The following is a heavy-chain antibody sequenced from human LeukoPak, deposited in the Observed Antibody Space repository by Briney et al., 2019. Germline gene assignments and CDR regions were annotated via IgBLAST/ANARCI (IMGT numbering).Heavy chain of an antibody. Sequence: PGESLKISCKGSGYSFTSYWIGWVRQMPGKGLEWMGIIYPGDSDTRYSPSFQGQVTISADKSISTAYLQWSSLKASDTAMYYCARMDHGGSGYSSHFDYWGQGTLVTVSS. CDR3: ARMDHGGSGYSSHFDY. CDR2: IYPGDSDT. CDR1: GYSFTSYW. J-gene: IGHJ4*02. V-gene: IGHV5-51*01. D-gene: IGHD3-22*01.